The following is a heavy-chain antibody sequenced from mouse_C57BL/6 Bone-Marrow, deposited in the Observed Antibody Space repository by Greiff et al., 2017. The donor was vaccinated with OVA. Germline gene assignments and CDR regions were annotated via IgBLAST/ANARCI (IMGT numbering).Heavy chain of an antibody. D-gene: IGHD2-14*01. CDR1: GYTFTSYW. Sequence: QVQLKQPGAELVMPGASVKLSCKASGYTFTSYWMHWVKQRPGQDLEWIGEIDPSDSYTNYNQKFKGKSTLTVDKSSSTAYMQLSSLTSEDSAVYYCARWGTFAYWGQGTLVTVSA. V-gene: IGHV1-69*01. CDR3: ARWGTFAY. J-gene: IGHJ3*01. CDR2: IDPSDSYT.